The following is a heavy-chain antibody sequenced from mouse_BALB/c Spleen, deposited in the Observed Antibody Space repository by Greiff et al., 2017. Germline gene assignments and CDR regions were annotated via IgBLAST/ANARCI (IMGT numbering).Heavy chain of an antibody. CDR1: GYSITSGYY. V-gene: IGHV3-6*02. CDR3: AVYRYDGAMDY. Sequence: VQLQQSGPGLVKPSQSLSLTCSVTGYSITSGYYWNWIRQFPGNKLEWMGYISYDGSNNYNPSLKNRISITRDTSKNQFFLKLNSVTTEDTATYYCAVYRYDGAMDYWGQGTSVTVSS. J-gene: IGHJ4*01. CDR2: ISYDGSN. D-gene: IGHD2-14*01.